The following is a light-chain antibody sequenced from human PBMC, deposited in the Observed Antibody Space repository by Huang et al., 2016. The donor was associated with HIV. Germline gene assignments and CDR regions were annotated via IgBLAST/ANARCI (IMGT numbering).Light chain of an antibody. CDR2: GSS. V-gene: IGKV3-15*01. Sequence: ENLMTQSPSTLSVSPGESATLSCSASQSVFKTLAWYQQKPGQAPKLLIYGSSTRAAGIPARFSGSGSGTDFTLTISSLQSEDFAVYYCQQYNTSPRTFGQGTKVEV. J-gene: IGKJ1*01. CDR1: QSVFKT. CDR3: QQYNTSPRT.